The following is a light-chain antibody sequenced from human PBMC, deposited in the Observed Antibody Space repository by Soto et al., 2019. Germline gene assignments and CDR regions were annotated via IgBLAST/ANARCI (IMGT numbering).Light chain of an antibody. Sequence: DIPMTQSPSSLSASVGDRVTITCRASQSISSYLNWYQQKPGKAPKLLIYAASSLQIGVPSRFSGSGSGTDFTLTISSLQPEDFATYYCQQSYSTPQTFGQGTKLEIK. V-gene: IGKV1-39*01. CDR1: QSISSY. CDR3: QQSYSTPQT. CDR2: AAS. J-gene: IGKJ2*01.